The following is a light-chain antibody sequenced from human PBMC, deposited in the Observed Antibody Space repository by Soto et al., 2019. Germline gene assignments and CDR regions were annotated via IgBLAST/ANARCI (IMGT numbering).Light chain of an antibody. J-gene: IGKJ3*01. CDR3: QQYNNWPPLT. CDR1: QSVSGN. CDR2: AAS. Sequence: EIVMTQSPATLSVSPGERATLSCRASQSVSGNLAWYQQKPGQAPRLLIYAASTRATGIPARFSGSGSWTEFTLPISSLQSEDFAVYYCQQYNNWPPLTFGPGTKVDIK. V-gene: IGKV3-15*01.